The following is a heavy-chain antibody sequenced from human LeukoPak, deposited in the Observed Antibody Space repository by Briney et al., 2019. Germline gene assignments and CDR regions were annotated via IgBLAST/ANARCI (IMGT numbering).Heavy chain of an antibody. CDR3: ARVDIVVLPAAPYYFDY. CDR1: GYTFTSYG. CDR2: ISTYNGNT. Sequence: ASVKVSCKASGYTFTSYGISWVRQAPGQGLEWIGWISTYNGNTNYAQMLQGRVTTTTDTSTSTAYMDLRSLRSDDTAVYYCARVDIVVLPAAPYYFDYWGQGTLVTVSS. V-gene: IGHV1-18*01. J-gene: IGHJ4*02. D-gene: IGHD2-2*01.